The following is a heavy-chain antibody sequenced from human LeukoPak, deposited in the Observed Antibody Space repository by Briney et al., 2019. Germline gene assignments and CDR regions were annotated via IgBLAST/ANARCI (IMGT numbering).Heavy chain of an antibody. CDR3: ARGGYYYDNSGYFQDY. J-gene: IGHJ4*02. V-gene: IGHV3-20*04. D-gene: IGHD3-22*01. Sequence: PGGSLRLSCAASGFTFDEHGMSWVRQAPGKGLEWVSGINWNGGSTGYADSVKGRFTISRDNAKNSLYLQMNSLRGEDTALYYCARGGYYYDNSGYFQDYWGQGTLVTVSS. CDR2: INWNGGST. CDR1: GFTFDEHG.